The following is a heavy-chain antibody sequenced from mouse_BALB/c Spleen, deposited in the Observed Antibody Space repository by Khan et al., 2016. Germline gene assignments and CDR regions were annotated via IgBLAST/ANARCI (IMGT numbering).Heavy chain of an antibody. J-gene: IGHJ4*01. CDR2: IRNKANGYTT. CDR3: ARENDYTFYYAMDY. Sequence: EVELVESGGGLVQPGGSLRLSCATSGFTFTDYYMSWVRQPPGKALEWLGFIRNKANGYTTEYSASVKGRFTISRDTSQSILYLQMNTLRAEDSATYDCARENDYTFYYAMDYWGQGTSVTVSS. D-gene: IGHD2-4*01. V-gene: IGHV7-3*02. CDR1: GFTFTDYY.